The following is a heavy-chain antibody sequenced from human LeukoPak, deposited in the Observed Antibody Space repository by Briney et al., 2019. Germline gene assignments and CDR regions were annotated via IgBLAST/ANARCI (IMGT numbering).Heavy chain of an antibody. CDR2: IYHSGST. Sequence: PSETLSLTCTVSGYSISSGYYWGWIRQPPGKGLEWIGSIYHSGSTYYNPSLKSRLTISVDTSKNQFSLKLSSVTAADTAVYYCARAPLDGDYRPTYFDYWGQGTLVTVSS. CDR3: ARAPLDGDYRPTYFDY. J-gene: IGHJ4*02. CDR1: GYSISSGYY. D-gene: IGHD4-17*01. V-gene: IGHV4-38-2*02.